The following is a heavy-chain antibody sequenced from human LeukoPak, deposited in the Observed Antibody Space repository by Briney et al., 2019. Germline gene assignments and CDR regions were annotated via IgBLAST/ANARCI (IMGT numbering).Heavy chain of an antibody. CDR3: ARAASRTAFDY. D-gene: IGHD1-14*01. CDR2: ISSSSSYT. CDR1: GFTFSDYY. J-gene: IGHJ4*02. Sequence: GGSLRLSCAASGFTFSDYYMSWIRQAPGEGLEWVSYISSSSSYTNYADSVKGRFTISRDNAKNSLYLQMNSLRAEDTAVYYCARAASRTAFDYWGQGTLVTVSS. V-gene: IGHV3-11*06.